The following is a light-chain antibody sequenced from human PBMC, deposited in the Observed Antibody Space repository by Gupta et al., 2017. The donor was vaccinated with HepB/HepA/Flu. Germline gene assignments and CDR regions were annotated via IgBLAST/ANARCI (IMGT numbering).Light chain of an antibody. CDR3: QQYDHLPLT. V-gene: IGKV1-33*01. Sequence: DIQMTQSPSSLSASVGDRVTITCQASQDINNYLNWYQQKPGKAPKLLIYDASNLETGVPSRFSGSGSGTHFTFTISSLQPEDIATYYCQQYDHLPLTFGGGTKVEIK. J-gene: IGKJ4*01. CDR1: QDINNY. CDR2: DAS.